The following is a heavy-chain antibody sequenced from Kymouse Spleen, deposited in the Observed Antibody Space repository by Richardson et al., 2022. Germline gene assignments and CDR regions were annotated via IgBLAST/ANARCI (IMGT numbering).Heavy chain of an antibody. D-gene: IGHD2-2*02. Sequence: QVQLQESGPGLVKPSETLSLTCTVSGGSVSSGSYYWSWIRQPPGKGLEWIGYIYYSGSTNYNPSLKSRVTISVDTSKNQFSLKLSSVTAADTAVYYCARDYCSSTSCYYYYYGMDVWGQGTTVTVSS. CDR3: ARDYCSSTSCYYYYYGMDV. CDR2: IYYSGST. J-gene: IGHJ6*02. V-gene: IGHV4-61*01. CDR1: GGSVSSGSYY.